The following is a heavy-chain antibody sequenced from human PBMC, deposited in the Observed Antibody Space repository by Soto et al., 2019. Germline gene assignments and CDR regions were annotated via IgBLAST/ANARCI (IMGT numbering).Heavy chain of an antibody. D-gene: IGHD5-18*01. CDR3: ARIIGYSRNNDCSWTFDI. J-gene: IGHJ3*02. Sequence: PGESLKISCKTSGYSFISYWVAWVRQKPGKGLEWMGTFYPGDSTSTYSPSFQGQVTISVDKSISTAYLHLSSLKASDTAMYYCARIIGYSRNNDCSWTFDIWGQGTTVTVSS. CDR2: FYPGDSTS. CDR1: GYSFISYW. V-gene: IGHV5-51*01.